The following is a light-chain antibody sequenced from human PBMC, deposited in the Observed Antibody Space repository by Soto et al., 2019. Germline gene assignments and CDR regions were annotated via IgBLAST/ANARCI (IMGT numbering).Light chain of an antibody. V-gene: IGLV1-40*01. CDR1: SSNIGAGYD. J-gene: IGLJ1*01. CDR2: SNN. CDR3: QSYDSSLSGV. Sequence: SVLTQPPSVSGAPGQRVTISCTGSSSNIGAGYDVHWYQRLPGTAPKLLIYSNNNRPSGVPDRFSGSKSGTSASLAITGLQAEDEADYYCQSYDSSLSGVFGTGTQLTVL.